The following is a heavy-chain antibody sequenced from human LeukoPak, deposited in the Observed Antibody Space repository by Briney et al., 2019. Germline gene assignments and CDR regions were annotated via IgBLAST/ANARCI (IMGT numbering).Heavy chain of an antibody. CDR1: GGSISSNAYY. CDR3: ARLGSSSLIFDY. CDR2: IYSSVST. D-gene: IGHD6-6*01. Sequence: SETLSLTCTVSGGSISSNAYYWAWIRQPPGKGLEWIGSIYSSVSTYYNPSLKSRVTISVDTSKNQFSLKLSSVTAADTAVYYCARLGSSSLIFDYWGQGTLVTVSS. V-gene: IGHV4-39*07. J-gene: IGHJ4*02.